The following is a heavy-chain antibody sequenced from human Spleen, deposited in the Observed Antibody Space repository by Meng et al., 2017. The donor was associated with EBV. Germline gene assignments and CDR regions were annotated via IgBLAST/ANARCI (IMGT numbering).Heavy chain of an antibody. CDR2: INHSGST. CDR1: GGSFSGYY. V-gene: IGHV4-34*01. J-gene: IGHJ4*02. Sequence: VHLQRWGAGLLKPSEPLSLTCAVDGGSFSGYYWTWIRQPPGKGLEWIGEINHSGSTNYNPSLKSRVTISVDTSKSQFSLNLISVTAADTAVYYCASAPPGLPHDSWGQGTLVTVSS. CDR3: ASAPPGLPHDS. D-gene: IGHD5-12*01.